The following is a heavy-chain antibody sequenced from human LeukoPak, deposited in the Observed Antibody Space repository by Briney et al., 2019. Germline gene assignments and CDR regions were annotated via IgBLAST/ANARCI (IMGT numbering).Heavy chain of an antibody. J-gene: IGHJ4*02. CDR3: ARASGYHGDNPFHY. CDR1: GYTFTSYG. CDR2: ISAYNGNT. V-gene: IGHV1-18*04. Sequence: ASVKVSCKASGYTFTSYGISWVRQAPGQGLEWMGWISAYNGNTNYAQKLQGRVTMTTDTSTSTACMELRSLRSDDTAVYYCARASGYHGDNPFHYWGQGTLVTVSS. D-gene: IGHD3-9*01.